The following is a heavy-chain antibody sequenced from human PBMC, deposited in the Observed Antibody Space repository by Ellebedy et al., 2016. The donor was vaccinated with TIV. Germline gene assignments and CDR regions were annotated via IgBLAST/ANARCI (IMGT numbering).Heavy chain of an antibody. CDR1: GGSFSGYY. CDR3: ARKGTTMVRGAKHWFDP. V-gene: IGHV4-34*01. CDR2: INHSGST. J-gene: IGHJ5*02. D-gene: IGHD3-10*01. Sequence: MPGVSLRLSCAVYGGSFSGYYWSWIRQPPGKGLEWIGEINHSGSTNYNPSLKSRVIVSVDTSKNQFSLKLRYVTAADTAVYFCARKGTTMVRGAKHWFDPWGQGTLVTVSS.